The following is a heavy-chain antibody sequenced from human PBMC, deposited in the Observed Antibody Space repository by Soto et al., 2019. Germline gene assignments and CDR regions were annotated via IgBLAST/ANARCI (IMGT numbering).Heavy chain of an antibody. CDR1: GGSISSGTSY. CDR3: ARGRYDFWSGYYH. V-gene: IGHV4-30-4*08. D-gene: IGHD3-3*01. CDR2: IYYSGST. J-gene: IGHJ4*02. Sequence: PSETLSLTCTVSGGSISSGTSYWSWIRQRPGKGLEWIGYIYYSGSTYYNPSLKSRVTISVDTSKNQFSLKLSSVTAADTAVYYCARGRYDFWSGYYHWGQGTLVTVSS.